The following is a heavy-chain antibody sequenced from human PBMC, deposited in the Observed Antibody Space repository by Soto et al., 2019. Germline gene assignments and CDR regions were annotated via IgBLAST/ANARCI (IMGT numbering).Heavy chain of an antibody. D-gene: IGHD5-12*01. Sequence: EVQLVESGGGLVQPGGSLRLSCAASGFTVSSNYMNWVRQAPGKGLEWVSVIYRGGSTYYADSVKGRFTISRDNSKNTLYLQMNSLRAEDTAVYYCASTLREWLQSTTDYWGQGTLVTVSS. J-gene: IGHJ4*02. CDR1: GFTVSSNY. CDR3: ASTLREWLQSTTDY. CDR2: IYRGGST. V-gene: IGHV3-66*01.